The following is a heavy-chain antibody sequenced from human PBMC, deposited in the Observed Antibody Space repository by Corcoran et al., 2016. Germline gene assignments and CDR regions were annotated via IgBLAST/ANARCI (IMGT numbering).Heavy chain of an antibody. J-gene: IGHJ6*02. V-gene: IGHV3-30*18. CDR3: AKWVTAGGGYYYYYGMDV. D-gene: IGHD5-18*01. CDR1: GFTFSSYG. Sequence: QVQLVESGGGVVQPGRSLRLSCAASGFTFSSYGMHWVRQAPGKGLEWVAVISYDGSNKYYADSVKGRFTISRDNSKNTLYLQMNSLRAEDTGVYYCAKWVTAGGGYYYYYGMDVWGQGTTVTVSS. CDR2: ISYDGSNK.